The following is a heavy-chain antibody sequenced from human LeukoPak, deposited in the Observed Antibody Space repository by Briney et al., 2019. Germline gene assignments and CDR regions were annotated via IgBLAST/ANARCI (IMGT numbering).Heavy chain of an antibody. CDR2: ISIVSSYI. CDR1: GFTFSSYT. CDR3: AREPNTGYFFDH. V-gene: IGHV3-21*01. J-gene: IGHJ4*02. D-gene: IGHD1-14*01. Sequence: GSLRLSCAASGFTFSSYTMNWVRQAPGKGLEWVSLISIVSSYIYYADSVKGRFTISRDNAKNSLYLQMNSLRAEDTAVYYCAREPNTGYFFDHWGQGALVTVSS.